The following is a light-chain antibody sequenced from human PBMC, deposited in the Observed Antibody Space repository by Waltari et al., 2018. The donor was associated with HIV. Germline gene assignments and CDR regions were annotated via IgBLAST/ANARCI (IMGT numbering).Light chain of an antibody. CDR1: NSNIESTY. Sequence: QSVLTQPPSASATPGQRITISCSGGNSNIESTYVYWYQQLPGTAPKVFIYRNSQRPSAVPDRFSCSKSGTSASLIISGLRSGDEADYYCASWDDSLNAFVFGTGTKVTVL. V-gene: IGLV1-47*01. CDR3: ASWDDSLNAFV. J-gene: IGLJ1*01. CDR2: RNS.